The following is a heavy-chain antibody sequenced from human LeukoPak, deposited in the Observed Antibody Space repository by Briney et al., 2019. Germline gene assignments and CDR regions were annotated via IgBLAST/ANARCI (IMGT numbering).Heavy chain of an antibody. CDR2: ISGSGSNI. Sequence: PGGSLRLSCAASGFTFSDYYMSWIRQAPGKGLEWVSYISGSGSNISYADSVKGRFTISRDNAKNSLYLQMNSLRAEDTAVYYCARDSAASGSTSFDYWGQGTPVTVSS. J-gene: IGHJ4*02. D-gene: IGHD6-13*01. V-gene: IGHV3-11*01. CDR1: GFTFSDYY. CDR3: ARDSAASGSTSFDY.